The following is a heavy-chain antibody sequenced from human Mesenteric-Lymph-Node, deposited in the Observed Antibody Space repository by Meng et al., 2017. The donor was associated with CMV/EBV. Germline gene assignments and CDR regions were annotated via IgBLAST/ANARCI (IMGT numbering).Heavy chain of an antibody. J-gene: IGHJ4*02. CDR1: GFTFNDYY. D-gene: IGHD6-13*01. Sequence: GESLKISCAASGFTFNDYYMSWIRQAPGKGLEWISYISSDGLTIYYADSVKGRFTVSRDNAKNSLYLQMNSLRAEDTAVCYCARDLLQYTTSWYVPHYFDFWGQGTLVTVSS. V-gene: IGHV3-11*01. CDR2: ISSDGLTI. CDR3: ARDLLQYTTSWYVPHYFDF.